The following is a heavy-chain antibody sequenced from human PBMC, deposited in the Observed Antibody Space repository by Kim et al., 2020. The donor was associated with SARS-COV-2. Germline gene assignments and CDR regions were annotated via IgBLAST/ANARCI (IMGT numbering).Heavy chain of an antibody. CDR2: IYYSGST. CDR3: ARDLKGYYDSSGYHGAFDS. D-gene: IGHD3-22*01. V-gene: IGHV4-39*07. J-gene: IGHJ4*02. Sequence: SETLSLTCTVSGGSISSSTYYWGWIRQPPGKGLEWIGSIYYSGSTYYNPSLKSRVTISVDTSKNQFSLKLTSVTAADTAVYYCARDLKGYYDSSGYHGAFDSWGQGTLVTVSS. CDR1: GGSISSSTYY.